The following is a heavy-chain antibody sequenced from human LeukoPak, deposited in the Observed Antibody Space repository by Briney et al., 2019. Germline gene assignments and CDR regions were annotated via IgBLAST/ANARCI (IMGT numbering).Heavy chain of an antibody. Sequence: PGGSLRLSCAASGFTFSSYWMSWVRQAPGKGLEWVANIKQDGSDKYYVDSVKGRFTISRDNAKNSLYLQMNSLRAEDTAVYHCATPLDYYDSSGYHQGGDWGQGTLVTVSS. CDR2: IKQDGSDK. CDR1: GFTFSSYW. V-gene: IGHV3-7*03. CDR3: ATPLDYYDSSGYHQGGD. J-gene: IGHJ4*02. D-gene: IGHD3-22*01.